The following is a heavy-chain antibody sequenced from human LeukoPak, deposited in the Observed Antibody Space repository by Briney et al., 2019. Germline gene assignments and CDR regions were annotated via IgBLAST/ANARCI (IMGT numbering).Heavy chain of an antibody. CDR1: GGSISSYY. D-gene: IGHD5-12*01. V-gene: IGHV4-4*07. Sequence: SENLSLNCTVSGGSISSYYWSWIRQPAGKGLEWIGRIYTSGSTNYNPSLKSRVTMSVDTSKNQFSLKLSSVTAADTAVYYCAREDSGYDPYYFDYWGQGTLVTVSS. J-gene: IGHJ4*02. CDR3: AREDSGYDPYYFDY. CDR2: IYTSGST.